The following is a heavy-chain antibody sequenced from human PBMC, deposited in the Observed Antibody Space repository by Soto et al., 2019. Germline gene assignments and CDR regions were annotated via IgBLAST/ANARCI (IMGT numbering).Heavy chain of an antibody. Sequence: SQTLSLTCAISGDSVSSNSAAWNWIRQSPSRGLEWLGRTYYRSKWYNDYAVSVKSRITINPDTSKNQFSLQLNSVTPEDTAVYYCASEVAYYDFWSGYYRYYGMDVWGQGTTVTVSS. CDR1: GDSVSSNSAA. D-gene: IGHD3-3*01. V-gene: IGHV6-1*01. CDR3: ASEVAYYDFWSGYYRYYGMDV. CDR2: TYYRSKWYN. J-gene: IGHJ6*02.